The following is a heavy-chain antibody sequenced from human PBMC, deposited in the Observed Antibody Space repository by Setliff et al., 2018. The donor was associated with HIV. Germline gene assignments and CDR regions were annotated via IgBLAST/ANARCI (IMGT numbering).Heavy chain of an antibody. CDR2: IDPNGGAT. V-gene: IGHV1-46*01. CDR3: ARAGGGATDQAFDI. J-gene: IGHJ3*02. D-gene: IGHD2-2*01. Sequence: ASVKVSCKAFGYSFTSYFLHWVRQAPGQGLEWLGIIDPNGGATNNAQKLQGRLTVTTDTSTGTLYMELSNLRSDDSAVYYCARAGGGATDQAFDIWGQGTMVTVSS. CDR1: GYSFTSYF.